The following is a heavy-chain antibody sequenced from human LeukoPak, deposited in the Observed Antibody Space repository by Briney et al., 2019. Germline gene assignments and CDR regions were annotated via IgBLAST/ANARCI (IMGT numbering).Heavy chain of an antibody. CDR3: ARDHSGWGNFDY. J-gene: IGHJ4*02. CDR1: GSTFSSYS. D-gene: IGHD6-19*01. V-gene: IGHV3-21*01. CDR2: ISSSSSYI. Sequence: GGSLRLSCAASGSTFSSYSMNWARQAPGKGLEWVSSISSSSSYIYYADSVKGRFTISRDNAKNSLYLQMNSLRAEDTAVYYCARDHSGWGNFDYWGQGTLVTVSS.